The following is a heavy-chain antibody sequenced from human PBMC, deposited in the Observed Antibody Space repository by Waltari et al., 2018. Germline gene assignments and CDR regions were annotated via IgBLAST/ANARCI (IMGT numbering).Heavy chain of an antibody. CDR1: GSTFSSYE. CDR3: ARGYSSSWYAFDI. V-gene: IGHV3-48*03. J-gene: IGHJ3*02. Sequence: EVQLVESGGGLVQPGGSLRLSCAASGSTFSSYEMNWVRQAPGKGLDWVSYISSSGSTIYYADSLKGRFTISRDNAKNSLYLQMNSLRAEDTAVYYCARGYSSSWYAFDIWGQGTMVTVSS. CDR2: ISSSGSTI. D-gene: IGHD6-13*01.